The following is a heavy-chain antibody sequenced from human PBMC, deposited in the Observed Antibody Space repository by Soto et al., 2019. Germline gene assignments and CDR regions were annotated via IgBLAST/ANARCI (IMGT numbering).Heavy chain of an antibody. D-gene: IGHD5-12*01. V-gene: IGHV3-23*01. Sequence: GGSLRLSCAASGCTFSSYAMSWVRQSPGKGLEWVSAISGSGGSTYYADSVKGRVTISRDNSKNTLYLHMNSLRAEDTAVYYCAKATSIPHYFDYSGQGTLVTVCS. CDR1: GCTFSSYA. J-gene: IGHJ4*02. CDR3: AKATSIPHYFDY. CDR2: ISGSGGST.